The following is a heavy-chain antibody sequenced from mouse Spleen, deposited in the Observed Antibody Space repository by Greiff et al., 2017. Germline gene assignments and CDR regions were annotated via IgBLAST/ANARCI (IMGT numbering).Heavy chain of an antibody. D-gene: IGHD2-1*01. CDR1: GYTFTSYW. Sequence: QVQLQQPGAELVMPGASVKLSCKASGYTFTSYWMHWVKQRPGHGLEWIGEIDPSDSYTNYNQKFKGKATLTVDKSSSTAYMQLSSLTSEDSAVYYCARVTSQFAYWGQGTLVTVSA. V-gene: IGHV1-69*01. CDR2: IDPSDSYT. J-gene: IGHJ3*01. CDR3: ARVTSQFAY.